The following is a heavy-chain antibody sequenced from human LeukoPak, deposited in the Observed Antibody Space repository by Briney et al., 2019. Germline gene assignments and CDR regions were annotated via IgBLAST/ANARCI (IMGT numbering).Heavy chain of an antibody. J-gene: IGHJ4*02. CDR1: GYSFTSYW. CDR2: IYPGDSDT. V-gene: IGHV5-51*01. D-gene: IGHD2-2*01. CDR3: ARQLDCSSTSCPAPFDY. Sequence: GESLKISCKGSGYSFTSYWIGWVRQMPGKGLEWMGIIYPGDSDTRYSPSFQGQVNISADKSISTAYLQWSSLKASDTAMYYCARQLDCSSTSCPAPFDYWGQGTLVTVSS.